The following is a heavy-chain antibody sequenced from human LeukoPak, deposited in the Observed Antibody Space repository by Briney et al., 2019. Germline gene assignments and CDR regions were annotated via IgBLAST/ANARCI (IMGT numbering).Heavy chain of an antibody. CDR2: IHYSGSS. CDR1: GGSISTYY. Sequence: SETLSLTCAVSGGSISTYYWSWIRQPPGKGLEWIGYIHYSGSSNYNPSLKSRVTISVDTSKNQFSLNLSSVTAADTAVYYCARDASALNYYYDMDVWGQGTTVTVSS. CDR3: ARDASALNYYYDMDV. J-gene: IGHJ6*02. V-gene: IGHV4-59*01.